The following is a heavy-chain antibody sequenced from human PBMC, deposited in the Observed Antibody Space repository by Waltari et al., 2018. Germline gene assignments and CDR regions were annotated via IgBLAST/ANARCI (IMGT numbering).Heavy chain of an antibody. CDR1: GFTFGSSW. V-gene: IGHV3-7*01. D-gene: IGHD6-13*01. CDR2: IKTDGSET. J-gene: IGHJ4*02. CDR3: AIGGVETSWYWRY. Sequence: EVQVVESGGGLVLSGGSLRLSCAAAGFTFGSSWMTWVRQAPGKGLEWVANIKTDGSETYYVDSVKGRFTISRDNTKNSLYLQMSSLRAEDTAVYYCAIGGVETSWYWRYWGQGTLVTVSS.